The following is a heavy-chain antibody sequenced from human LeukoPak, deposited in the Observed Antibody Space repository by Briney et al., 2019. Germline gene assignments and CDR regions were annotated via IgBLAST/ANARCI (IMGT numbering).Heavy chain of an antibody. CDR2: MNPNSGNT. CDR1: GYTFTSYD. J-gene: IGHJ5*02. D-gene: IGHD2-15*01. CDR3: VRDVVVVVAVIGVQGNWFDP. Sequence: GASVKVSCKASGYTFTSYDINWVRQATGQGLEWMGWMNPNSGNTGYAQKFQGRVTMTRNTSISTAYMELSSLRSDDTAVYYCVRDVVVVVAVIGVQGNWFDPWGQGTLVTVSS. V-gene: IGHV1-8*01.